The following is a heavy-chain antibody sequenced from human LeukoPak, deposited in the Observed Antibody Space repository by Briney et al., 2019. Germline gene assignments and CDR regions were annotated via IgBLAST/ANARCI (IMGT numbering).Heavy chain of an antibody. CDR3: ARGRSSPRY. Sequence: SQTLSLTCTVSGDSVSSGGYYWSWIRQHPGKGLEWIGYIYYSGSTYYNPSLKSRVIISVDTSKNQFSLKLNSVTAADTAVYYCARGRSSPRYWGQGTLVTVSS. D-gene: IGHD6-13*01. J-gene: IGHJ4*02. CDR1: GDSVSSGGYY. CDR2: IYYSGST. V-gene: IGHV4-31*03.